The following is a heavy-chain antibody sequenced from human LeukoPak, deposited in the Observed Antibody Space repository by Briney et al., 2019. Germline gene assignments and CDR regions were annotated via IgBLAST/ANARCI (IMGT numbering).Heavy chain of an antibody. D-gene: IGHD5-12*01. CDR3: AKGGQTDRFDY. CDR1: GFTFTNAW. Sequence: GGSLRLSCSASGFTFTNAWMSWVRQAPGKGLEWVGRIKSKTDGGTTDYAAPVKGRFSISRDDSKNTLYLQMNSLRAEDTAVFYCAKGGQTDRFDYWGQGALVTVSS. V-gene: IGHV3-15*01. J-gene: IGHJ4*02. CDR2: IKSKTDGGTT.